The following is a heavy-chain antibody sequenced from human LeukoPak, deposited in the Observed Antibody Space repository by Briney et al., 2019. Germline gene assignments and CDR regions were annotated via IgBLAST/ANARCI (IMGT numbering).Heavy chain of an antibody. J-gene: IGHJ4*02. CDR1: GYIFTSFY. D-gene: IGHD5-24*01. CDR2: INPSGGNT. Sequence: GASVKVSCKASGYIFTSFYMHWVRQAPGQGLEWMGIINPSGGNTGYAQKFQGRVTMTRDTSTSTVYMELSSLRSEDTAVYYCARVGLEDDFKLAYWGQGTLVTVSS. V-gene: IGHV1-46*01. CDR3: ARVGLEDDFKLAY.